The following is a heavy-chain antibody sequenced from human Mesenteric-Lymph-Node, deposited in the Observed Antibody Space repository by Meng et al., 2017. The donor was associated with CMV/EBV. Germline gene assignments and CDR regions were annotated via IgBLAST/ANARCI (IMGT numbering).Heavy chain of an antibody. Sequence: SLTCTVSGSSISSDDYYWSWIRQPTGKGLEWIGYINYSGHTFYNSFLKSRVTLSVDTSKNQFSLKLNSVTAADTAVYYCARGDFFDNWGQGTLVTVSS. CDR2: INYSGHT. CDR3: ARGDFFDN. V-gene: IGHV4-30-4*01. J-gene: IGHJ4*02. CDR1: GSSISSDDYY.